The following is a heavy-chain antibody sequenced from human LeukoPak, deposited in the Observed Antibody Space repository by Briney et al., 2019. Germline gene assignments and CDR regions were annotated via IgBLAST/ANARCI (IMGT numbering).Heavy chain of an antibody. CDR1: GGSISSGSYY. D-gene: IGHD5-18*01. V-gene: IGHV4-61*02. J-gene: IGHJ6*03. CDR2: IYTSRST. Sequence: PSQTLSLTCTVSGGSISSGSYYWSWLRQPPGKGLEWIGRIYTSRSTNYNPTLKSRVTISVDTSKNQFSLKLSSVTAADTAVYYCARVNVDTAMALNYYYYYMDVWGKGTTVTISS. CDR3: ARVNVDTAMALNYYYYYMDV.